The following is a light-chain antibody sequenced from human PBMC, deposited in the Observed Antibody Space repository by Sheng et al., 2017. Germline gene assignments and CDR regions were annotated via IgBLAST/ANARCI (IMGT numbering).Light chain of an antibody. CDR2: DVS. Sequence: QSALTQPASVSGSPGQSITISCTGTSSDIGTYNYVSWFQQHPGKAPKLMIYDVSGRPSGVSNRFSGSKSANTASLTISGLQTEDEADYYCSSYTSINTRVFGGGYQADRP. J-gene: IGLJ3*02. V-gene: IGLV2-14*01. CDR1: SSDIGTYNY. CDR3: SSYTSINTRV.